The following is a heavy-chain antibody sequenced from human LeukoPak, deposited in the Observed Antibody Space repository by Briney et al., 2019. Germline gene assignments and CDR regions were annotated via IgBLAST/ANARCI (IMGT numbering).Heavy chain of an antibody. CDR1: GFTFSSYW. CDR2: IKQDGSEK. J-gene: IGHJ4*02. D-gene: IGHD3-22*01. CDR3: ARDGDTSGYTD. Sequence: GGSLRLSCAASGFTFSSYWMHWVRQAPGKGLEWVANIKQDGSEKYYVDSVKGRFTISRDNAKNSLYLQINSLRAEDTAVYSCARDGDTSGYTDWGQGTLVTVSS. V-gene: IGHV3-7*01.